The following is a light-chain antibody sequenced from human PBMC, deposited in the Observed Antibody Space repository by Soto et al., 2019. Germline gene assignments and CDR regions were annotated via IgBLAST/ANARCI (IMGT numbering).Light chain of an antibody. J-gene: IGKJ5*01. V-gene: IGKV3-11*01. CDR2: DAS. Sequence: EIELTQSPATLSLSPGERATLSCRASQSVTTYLAWYQQKPGQAPRLLIYDASNRATGIPARFSGSGSGTDFTLNISSLEPEDFAVYYCHQHSKGITLGQGTRLEIK. CDR1: QSVTTY. CDR3: HQHSKGIT.